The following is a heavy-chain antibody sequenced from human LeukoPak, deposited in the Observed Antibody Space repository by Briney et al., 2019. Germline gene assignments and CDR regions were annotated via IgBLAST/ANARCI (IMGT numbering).Heavy chain of an antibody. CDR2: ISSSGSTI. D-gene: IGHD3-10*01. Sequence: GGSLRLSCAASGFTFSSYEMNWVRQAPGKGLEWVSYISSSGSTIYYADSVKGRFTISRDNAKNSLYLQMNSLRAEDTAVYYCARGGPYYYYASGPKQEYYLDYWGQGTLVTVSS. V-gene: IGHV3-48*03. CDR1: GFTFSSYE. J-gene: IGHJ4*02. CDR3: ARGGPYYYYASGPKQEYYLDY.